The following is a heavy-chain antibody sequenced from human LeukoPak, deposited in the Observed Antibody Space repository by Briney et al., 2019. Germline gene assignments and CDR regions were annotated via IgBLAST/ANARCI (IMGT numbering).Heavy chain of an antibody. J-gene: IGHJ3*02. D-gene: IGHD6-13*01. V-gene: IGHV4-4*02. CDR1: GGSISSTNW. Sequence: SGTLSLTCAVSGGSISSTNWWSWVRQPPGKGLEWIGEIYHSGSTNYNPSLKSRVTISVDKSKNQFSLKLSSVTAADTAVYYCARWEGSIAAASDDAFDIWGQGTMVTVSS. CDR3: ARWEGSIAAASDDAFDI. CDR2: IYHSGST.